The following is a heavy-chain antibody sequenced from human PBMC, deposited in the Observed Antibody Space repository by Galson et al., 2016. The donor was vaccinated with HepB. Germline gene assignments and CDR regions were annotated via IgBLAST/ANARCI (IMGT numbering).Heavy chain of an antibody. CDR3: SRDSSIPNDFWSGNPSRGAGIPPYYYYMDV. CDR1: GGSINSDGYF. Sequence: TLSLTCTVSGGSINSDGYFWSWIRQPPGKGLEWIGNIYYSGNTYYKPSLKSRITISVDSSKNQFSLKLTSVTAADTAVYYCSRDSSIPNDFWSGNPSRGAGIPPYYYYMDVWGKGNTVTVSS. CDR2: IYYSGNT. J-gene: IGHJ6*03. D-gene: IGHD3-3*01. V-gene: IGHV4-31*03.